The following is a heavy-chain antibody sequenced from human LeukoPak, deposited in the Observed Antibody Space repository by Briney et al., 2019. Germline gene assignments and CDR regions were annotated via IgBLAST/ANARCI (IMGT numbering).Heavy chain of an antibody. V-gene: IGHV3-13*01. Sequence: GSLRLSCAASGFTFSSYDMHWVRQATGKGLEWVSAIGTAGDTYYPGSVKGRFTISRDNSKNTLYLQMNSLRAEDTAVYYCAKEASYSSSWYSDDAFDIWGQGTMVTVSS. CDR1: GFTFSSYD. CDR2: IGTAGDT. CDR3: AKEASYSSSWYSDDAFDI. J-gene: IGHJ3*02. D-gene: IGHD6-13*01.